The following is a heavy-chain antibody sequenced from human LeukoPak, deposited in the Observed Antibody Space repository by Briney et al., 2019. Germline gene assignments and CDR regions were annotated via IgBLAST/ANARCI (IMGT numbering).Heavy chain of an antibody. CDR2: INHSGST. CDR1: GGSFSGYY. V-gene: IGHV4-34*01. CDR3: ARNGDYGYYYYYMDV. Sequence: SETLSLTCAVYGGSFSGYYWSWIRQPPGKGLEWIGEINHSGSTNYNPSLKSRVTISVDTSKNQFSLKLSSVTAADTAVYYCARNGDYGYYYYYMDVWGKGTTVTVSS. J-gene: IGHJ6*03. D-gene: IGHD4-17*01.